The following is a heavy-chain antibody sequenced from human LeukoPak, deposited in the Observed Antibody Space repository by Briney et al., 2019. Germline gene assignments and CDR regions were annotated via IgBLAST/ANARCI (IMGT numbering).Heavy chain of an antibody. CDR1: GFTFSSYS. D-gene: IGHD4-17*01. CDR3: ARGSTALCDY. CDR2: ISSSSSYI. Sequence: GGSLRLSCAASGFTFSSYSMNWVRQAPGKGLEWVSSISSSSSYIHYADSVKGRFTISRDNAKNSLYLQMNSLRAEDTAVYYCARGSTALCDYWGQGTLVTVSS. J-gene: IGHJ4*02. V-gene: IGHV3-21*01.